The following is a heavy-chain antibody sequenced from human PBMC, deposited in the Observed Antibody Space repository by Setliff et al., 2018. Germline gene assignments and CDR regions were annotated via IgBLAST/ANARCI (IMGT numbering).Heavy chain of an antibody. CDR2: IQEDGGQE. J-gene: IGHJ3*01. CDR1: GFTFSSYW. D-gene: IGHD3-22*01. Sequence: GGSLRLSCAASGFTFSSYWMTWVRQAPGKGLEWVANIQEDGGQENYVDSVKGRFTISRDNTENSVFLQMSSLRVEDTAVYYCARDESPQDSLDSKTYYYDALDVWGQGTMVT. CDR3: ARDESPQDSLDSKTYYYDALDV. V-gene: IGHV3-7*01.